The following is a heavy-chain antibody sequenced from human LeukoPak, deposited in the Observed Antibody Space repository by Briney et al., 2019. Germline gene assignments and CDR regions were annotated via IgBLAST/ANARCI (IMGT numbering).Heavy chain of an antibody. V-gene: IGHV1-18*01. Sequence: GASVKVSCKASSYTFTSYGISWVRQAPGQGLEWMGWISAYNGNTNYAQKLQGRVTMTTDTSTSTAYMELRSLRSDDTAVYYCARSEGEEMATTDFDYWGQGTLVTVSS. J-gene: IGHJ4*02. CDR3: ARSEGEEMATTDFDY. CDR1: SYTFTSYG. CDR2: ISAYNGNT. D-gene: IGHD5-24*01.